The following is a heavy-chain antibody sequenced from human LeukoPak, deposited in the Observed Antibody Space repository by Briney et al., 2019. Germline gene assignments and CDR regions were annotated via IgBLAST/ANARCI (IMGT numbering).Heavy chain of an antibody. CDR3: AREAYWGSSGKGFDS. J-gene: IGHJ4*02. V-gene: IGHV3-48*02. D-gene: IGHD4-23*01. CDR1: GFTFTGYS. CDR2: ISITSDKI. Sequence: GGSLRLSCAASGFTFTGYSMNWFRQAPGKGLEWISYISITSDKIYYADSVKGRFTISRDNAWNSLYLQMNSLRDEDTAVYSCAREAYWGSSGKGFDSWSQGTLVIVSS.